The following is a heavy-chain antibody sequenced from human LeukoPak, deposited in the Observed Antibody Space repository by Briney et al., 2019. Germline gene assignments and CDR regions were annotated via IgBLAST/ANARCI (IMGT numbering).Heavy chain of an antibody. CDR3: ARGYGYSYGYPYYMDV. CDR2: IKQDGSEK. V-gene: IGHV3-7*04. D-gene: IGHD5-18*01. Sequence: GGSLRLSCAASGFTFSSYWMSWVRQAPGKGLEWVANIKQDGSEKYYVDSVKGRFTISRDNAKNSLYLQMNSLRAEDTAVYYCARGYGYSYGYPYYMDVWGKGTTVTVSS. J-gene: IGHJ6*03. CDR1: GFTFSSYW.